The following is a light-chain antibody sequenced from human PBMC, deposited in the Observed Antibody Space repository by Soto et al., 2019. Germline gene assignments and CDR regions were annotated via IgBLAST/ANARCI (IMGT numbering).Light chain of an antibody. V-gene: IGLV3-21*02. CDR3: PVWERSSGQGV. J-gene: IGLJ2*01. CDR2: DDS. Sequence: SYELTQPPSVSVAPGQTARITCGGNNIGSKRVHWYQQKPGQAPVLVVYDDSDRPSGIPERFSGSNSGNTATLTISRVEAGDWAEFFCPVWERSSGQGVFGGGTKLTVL. CDR1: NIGSKR.